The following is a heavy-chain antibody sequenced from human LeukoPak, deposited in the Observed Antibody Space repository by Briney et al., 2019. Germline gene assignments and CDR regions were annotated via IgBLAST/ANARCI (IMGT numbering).Heavy chain of an antibody. D-gene: IGHD2-2*01. CDR3: APGCRTTSCYLDFFQF. CDR2: MSGGGGST. V-gene: IGHV3-23*01. CDR1: GFSLSNYA. Sequence: GGSLRFSCAASGFSLSNYAMSWVRQAPGKGLEWVSAMSGGGGSTYYADSVKGRFTISRDDSKNTLYLQMNSLRDEDTAVYYCAPGCRTTSCYLDFFQFWDQGTPVTVSS. J-gene: IGHJ4*02.